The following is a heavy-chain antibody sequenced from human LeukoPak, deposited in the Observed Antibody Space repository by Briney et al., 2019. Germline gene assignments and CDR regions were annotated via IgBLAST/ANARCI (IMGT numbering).Heavy chain of an antibody. J-gene: IGHJ6*03. V-gene: IGHV1-2*02. CDR2: INPNSGGT. D-gene: IGHD1-26*01. Sequence: ASVKVSCKASGYTFTGYYMHWVRQAPGQGLEWMGWINPNSGGTNYAQKFQGRVTMTRDTSISTAYMELSRLRSDDTAVYYCARVGQYSGSYWGYYYYYYMDVWGKGTTVTISS. CDR1: GYTFTGYY. CDR3: ARVGQYSGSYWGYYYYYYMDV.